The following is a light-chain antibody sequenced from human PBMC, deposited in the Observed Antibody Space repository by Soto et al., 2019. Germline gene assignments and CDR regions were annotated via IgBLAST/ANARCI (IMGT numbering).Light chain of an antibody. CDR1: QGIGIY. CDR3: QKYNCAPLT. V-gene: IGKV1-27*01. CDR2: AAS. J-gene: IGKJ4*01. Sequence: DIQMTQSPSSLSASFGDRVTMTCRASQGIGIYLAWFQQRPGNTPKLLIYAASTLKSGVPSRFSGSGSGTDFTLTISTLQPEDVATYYWQKYNCAPLTFGGGTRVEIK.